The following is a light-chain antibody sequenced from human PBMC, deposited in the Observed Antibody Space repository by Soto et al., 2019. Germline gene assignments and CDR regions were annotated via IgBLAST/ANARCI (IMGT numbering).Light chain of an antibody. CDR3: QQYGTSPGT. V-gene: IGKV1-5*01. CDR1: QSISSW. J-gene: IGKJ1*01. CDR2: DAS. Sequence: DIQMTQSPSTLSASIGDRVTITCRASQSISSWLAWYQQKPGKAPKLLIYDASSLESGVPSRFSGSGSGTEFTLTISGLQPEDFAVYYCQQYGTSPGTFGQGTKVDIK.